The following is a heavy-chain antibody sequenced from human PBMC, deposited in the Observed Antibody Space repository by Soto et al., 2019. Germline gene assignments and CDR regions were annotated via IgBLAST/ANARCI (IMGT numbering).Heavy chain of an antibody. V-gene: IGHV4-34*01. CDR2: INHSGST. CDR1: VGSFSGYY. Sequence: SETLSLTCAFYVGSFSGYYWSCIRHPPGKWLEWIGEINHSGSTNYNPSLKSRVTISVDTSKDQFSLKLSSVTAADTAVYYCARGITMVRGKYYYGMEVWGQGTTVIV. D-gene: IGHD3-10*01. CDR3: ARGITMVRGKYYYGMEV. J-gene: IGHJ6*01.